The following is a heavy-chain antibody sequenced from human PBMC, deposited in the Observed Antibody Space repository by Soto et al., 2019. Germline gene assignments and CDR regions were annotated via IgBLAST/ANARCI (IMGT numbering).Heavy chain of an antibody. CDR3: ARDFAYFDS. J-gene: IGHJ4*02. CDR2: VYHTGRT. Sequence: SETLSLTCTVSGGSFKSGSYSWSWIRQPPGKGLEWIGYVYHTGRTSYNPSLKSRFSISMDTSKNQFSLNLDSVTAADTAVYFCARDFAYFDSWGQGTLVTVSS. V-gene: IGHV4-61*01. D-gene: IGHD3-3*01. CDR1: GGSFKSGSYS.